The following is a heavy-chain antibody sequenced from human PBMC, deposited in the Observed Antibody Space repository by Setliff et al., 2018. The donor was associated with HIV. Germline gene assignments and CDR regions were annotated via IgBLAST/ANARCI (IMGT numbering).Heavy chain of an antibody. Sequence: GGSLRLSCAVSGFSFSDYFMTWIRQAPGKGLEWVSYISGSGGVMAYADSVKGRFTISRDNAKNSMYLKRNSLRVEDTATYYCARARRSVGYYGAGTMYHMDVWGKGTTVTVSS. CDR1: GFSFSDYF. CDR3: ARARRSVGYYGAGTMYHMDV. V-gene: IGHV3-11*01. CDR2: ISGSGGVM. J-gene: IGHJ6*04. D-gene: IGHD3-10*01.